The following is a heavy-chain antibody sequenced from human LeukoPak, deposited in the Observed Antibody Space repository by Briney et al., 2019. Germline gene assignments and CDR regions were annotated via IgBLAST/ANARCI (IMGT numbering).Heavy chain of an antibody. Sequence: GGSLRLSCAASGFTFSSYSMNWVRQAPGKGLEWVSSISSSSSYIYYADSVKGRFTISRNNAKNSLYLQMNSLRGEDTAVYYCARDRLLEDRDYSYYYYMDVWGKGTTVTVSS. CDR1: GFTFSSYS. D-gene: IGHD1-1*01. J-gene: IGHJ6*03. CDR3: ARDRLLEDRDYSYYYYMDV. V-gene: IGHV3-21*01. CDR2: ISSSSSYI.